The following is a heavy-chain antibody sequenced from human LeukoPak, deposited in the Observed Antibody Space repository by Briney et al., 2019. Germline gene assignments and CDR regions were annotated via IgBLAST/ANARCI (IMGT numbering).Heavy chain of an antibody. CDR3: AKDRGTARSTHFDY. D-gene: IGHD3-10*01. Sequence: PGGSLRLSCAASGFIFSSYDMHWVRQAPGKGLEWVAYVRYDGSNKYYADSVKGRFTISRDDSRNTLYLQMNSPRAEHTSVYYCAKDRGTARSTHFDYWGQGTLVTVSS. CDR2: VRYDGSNK. J-gene: IGHJ4*02. CDR1: GFIFSSYD. V-gene: IGHV3-30*02.